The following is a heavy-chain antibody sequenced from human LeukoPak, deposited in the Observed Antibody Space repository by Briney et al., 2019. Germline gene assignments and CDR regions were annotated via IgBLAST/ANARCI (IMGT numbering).Heavy chain of an antibody. D-gene: IGHD3-22*01. Sequence: SQTLSLTCTVSGGSISSGSYYWSWIRQPAGKGLEWIGRIYTSGSTNYNPSLKSQVTISVNTSKNQFSLKLSSVTAADTAVYYCARDRGKYYYDSSGYYPFDYWGQGTLVTVSS. V-gene: IGHV4-61*02. CDR1: GGSISSGSYY. CDR3: ARDRGKYYYDSSGYYPFDY. CDR2: IYTSGST. J-gene: IGHJ4*02.